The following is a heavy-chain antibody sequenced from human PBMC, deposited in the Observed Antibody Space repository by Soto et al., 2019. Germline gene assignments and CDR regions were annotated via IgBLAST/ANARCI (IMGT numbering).Heavy chain of an antibody. V-gene: IGHV3-7*03. J-gene: IGHJ4*02. CDR3: ATQQQLDY. Sequence: PGWSLRLSCAASGFTFSRYWMSWVRQAPGKGLEWVANINQDGRERYYVDSVKGRFTISRDNAKSSLYLQMNSLRAEDTAVYYCATQQQLDYWGQGILVTVYS. D-gene: IGHD6-13*01. CDR1: GFTFSRYW. CDR2: INQDGRER.